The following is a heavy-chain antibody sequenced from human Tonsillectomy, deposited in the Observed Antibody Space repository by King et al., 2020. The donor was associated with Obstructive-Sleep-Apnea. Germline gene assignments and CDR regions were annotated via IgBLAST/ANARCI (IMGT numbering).Heavy chain of an antibody. V-gene: IGHV3-23*04. J-gene: IGHJ5*02. Sequence: VQLVESGGDSIQPGGSLRLSCAASGFTFSSFVMSWVRQAPGKGLEWVSSIGTSSSFTYYADSAKGRFTISRDSSKNTLYLQRNNLRVDDTAVYFCVNDPPKRYSSSWSWQLSRRSSWGQGISVTVSS. CDR3: VNDPPKRYSSSWSWQLSRRSS. CDR2: IGTSSSFT. D-gene: IGHD6-13*01. CDR1: GFTFSSFV.